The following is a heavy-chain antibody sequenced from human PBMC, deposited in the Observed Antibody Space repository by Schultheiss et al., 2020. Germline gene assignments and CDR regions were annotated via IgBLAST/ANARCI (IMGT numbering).Heavy chain of an antibody. CDR1: GFTFSSYA. Sequence: GESLKISCAASGFTFSSYAMSWVRQAPGKGLEWVSAISGSGGSTYYADSVKGRFTISRDNSKNTLYLQMNSLRAEDTAVYYCAKDIGKSVLGYCSGGSCLQDAWGQGTLVTVSS. J-gene: IGHJ5*02. CDR2: ISGSGGST. D-gene: IGHD2-15*01. CDR3: AKDIGKSVLGYCSGGSCLQDA. V-gene: IGHV3-23*01.